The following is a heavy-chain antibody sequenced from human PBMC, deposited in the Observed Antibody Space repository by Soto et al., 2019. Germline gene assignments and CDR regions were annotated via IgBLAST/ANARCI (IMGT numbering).Heavy chain of an antibody. CDR3: ATSSSWGYYYYYGMAV. CDR1: GGSFSGYY. Sequence: SETLSLTCAVYGGSFSGYYWSWIRQPPGKGLEWIGEINHSGSTNYNPSLKSRVTISVDTSKNQFSLKLSSVTAADTAVYYCATSSSWGYYYYYGMAVWGQGTTVTVSS. J-gene: IGHJ6*02. V-gene: IGHV4-34*01. CDR2: INHSGST. D-gene: IGHD6-13*01.